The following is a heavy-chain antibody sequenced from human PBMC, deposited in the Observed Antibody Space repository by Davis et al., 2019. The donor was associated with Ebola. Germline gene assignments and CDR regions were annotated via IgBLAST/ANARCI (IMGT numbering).Heavy chain of an antibody. D-gene: IGHD6-19*01. J-gene: IGHJ3*02. CDR1: GYTFTSYA. V-gene: IGHV1-3*01. CDR3: ARSHRVGMAVEYAFDI. CDR2: INAGNGNT. Sequence: ASVKVSCKASGYTFTSYAMHWVRQAPGQRLEWMGWINAGNGNTKYSQKFQGRVTITRDTSASTAYMELSSLGSEDTAVYYCARSHRVGMAVEYAFDIWGQGTMVTVSS.